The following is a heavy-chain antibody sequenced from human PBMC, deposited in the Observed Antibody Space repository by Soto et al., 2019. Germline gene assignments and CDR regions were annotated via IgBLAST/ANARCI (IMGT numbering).Heavy chain of an antibody. V-gene: IGHV4-61*01. J-gene: IGHJ5*02. CDR1: GDSVSSSTYY. D-gene: IGHD3-22*01. CDR2: VYHSGST. Sequence: QVQLQESGPGLVKPSGTLSLTCTVSGDSVSSSTYYWSWIRQPSGKGLEWIGNVYHSGSTKYNPSVTSPVTMSEDTSKNQFSLELNFVTAADTAVYYCARVSFYYDTSGYGVGWFDPWGQGALVTVSA. CDR3: ARVSFYYDTSGYGVGWFDP.